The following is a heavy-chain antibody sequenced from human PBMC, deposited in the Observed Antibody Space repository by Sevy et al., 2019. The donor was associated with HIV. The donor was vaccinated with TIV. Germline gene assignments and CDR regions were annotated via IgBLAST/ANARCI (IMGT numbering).Heavy chain of an antibody. CDR3: ARGYYDFWSGYYRRDAFDI. CDR2: ISAYNDNT. V-gene: IGHV1-18*01. D-gene: IGHD3-3*01. Sequence: ASVKVSCTASGYTFTSYGISWVRQAPGQGLEWMGWISAYNDNTNYAQKLQGRVTLTTDTSRSTAYMELRSLRSDDTAVYYCARGYYDFWSGYYRRDAFDIWGQGTMVTVSS. J-gene: IGHJ3*02. CDR1: GYTFTSYG.